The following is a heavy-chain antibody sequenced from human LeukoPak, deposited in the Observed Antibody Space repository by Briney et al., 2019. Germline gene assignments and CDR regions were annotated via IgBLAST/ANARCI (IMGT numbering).Heavy chain of an antibody. V-gene: IGHV4-38-2*02. CDR3: ARDSSGFYYARMLNY. D-gene: IGHD3-22*01. Sequence: PSETLSLTCTVSGYSISSGYYWGWIRQPPGKGLEWIGSIYHSGSTYYNPSLKSRVTISVDTSKKQFSLKLTSVTAADTAFYYCARDSSGFYYARMLNYWGQGTLVTVSS. CDR1: GYSISSGYY. CDR2: IYHSGST. J-gene: IGHJ4*02.